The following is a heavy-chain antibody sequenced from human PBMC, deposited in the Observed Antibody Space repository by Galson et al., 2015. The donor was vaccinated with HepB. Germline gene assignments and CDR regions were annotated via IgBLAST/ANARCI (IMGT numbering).Heavy chain of an antibody. CDR1: GFTFSSYW. V-gene: IGHV3-7*03. CDR3: ARDPGPETEWPFQH. CDR2: IKQDGSEK. D-gene: IGHD3-3*01. J-gene: IGHJ1*01. Sequence: SLRLSCAASGFTFSSYWMSWVRQAPGKGLEWVANIKQDGSEKYYVDSVKGRFTISRDNAKNSLYLQMNSLRAEDTAVYYCARDPGPETEWPFQHWGQGTLVTVSS.